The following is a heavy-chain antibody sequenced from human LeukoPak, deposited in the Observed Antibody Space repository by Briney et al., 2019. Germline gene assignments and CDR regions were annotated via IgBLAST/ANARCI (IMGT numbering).Heavy chain of an antibody. J-gene: IGHJ4*02. CDR1: GGSISSHY. D-gene: IGHD1-26*01. CDR2: IYYSGST. Sequence: SETLSLTCTVSGGSISSHYWSWIRQPPGKGLEWIGYIYYSGSTNYNPSLKSRVPISVDTSKNQFSLKLSSVTAADTAVYYCARGAVGALYYFDYWGQGTLVTVSS. CDR3: ARGAVGALYYFDY. V-gene: IGHV4-59*11.